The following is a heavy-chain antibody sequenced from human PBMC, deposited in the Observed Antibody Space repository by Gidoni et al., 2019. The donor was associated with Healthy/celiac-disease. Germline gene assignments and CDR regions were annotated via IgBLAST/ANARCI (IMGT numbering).Heavy chain of an antibody. CDR3: AKDFTTPFDY. CDR2: SSGSGGST. V-gene: IGHV3-23*01. CDR1: GFTFSSYA. Sequence: EVQLLESGGGLVQPGGSLRLSCASSGFTFSSYAMSWVPQAPGKGLEWVAASSGSGGSTYYADSVKGRFTISRDNSKNTLYLQMNSLRAEDTAVYYCAKDFTTPFDYWGQGTLVTVSA. D-gene: IGHD3-3*01. J-gene: IGHJ4*02.